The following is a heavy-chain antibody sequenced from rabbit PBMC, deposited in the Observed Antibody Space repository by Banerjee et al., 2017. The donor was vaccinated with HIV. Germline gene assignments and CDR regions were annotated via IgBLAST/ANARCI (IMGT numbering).Heavy chain of an antibody. CDR2: IYSSNGDK. CDR3: ARFSAYAGYGCFNL. V-gene: IGHV1S47*01. J-gene: IGHJ4*01. CDR1: GSDISSNA. Sequence: QEQLVESGGGLVQPEGSLTLTCKASGSDISSNAMCWVRQAPGKGLELIACIYSSNGDKWYASWVNGRFTISRSTSLNTVDLKMTSLTAADTATYFCARFSAYAGYGCFNLWGPGTLVTVS. D-gene: IGHD7-1*01.